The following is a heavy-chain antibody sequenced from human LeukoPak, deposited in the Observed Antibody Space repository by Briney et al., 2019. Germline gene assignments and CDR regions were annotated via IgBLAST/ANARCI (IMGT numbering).Heavy chain of an antibody. CDR2: TSSSSSTI. V-gene: IGHV3-48*04. J-gene: IGHJ4*02. CDR3: ARAFRPYSSSSVFDY. Sequence: GGSLRLSCAASGFTFSGYDMSWVRQAPGKGLEWVSYTSSSSSTIYYADSVKSRFTISRDNAKNTLYLQMNSLRAEDTAVYYCARAFRPYSSSSVFDYWGQGTLVTVSS. D-gene: IGHD6-6*01. CDR1: GFTFSGYD.